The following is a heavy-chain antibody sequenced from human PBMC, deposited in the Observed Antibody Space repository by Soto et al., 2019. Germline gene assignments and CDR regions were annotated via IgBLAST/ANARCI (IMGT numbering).Heavy chain of an antibody. Sequence: PSETLSLTCAVYGGSFSSYYWSWIRQPPGKGLEWIGEINHSGSTNYNPSLKSRVTITVDTSKNQFSLKLSSVTAADTAVYYYARGLQNYYDSIGVTFDLWGQGTLVTVSS. J-gene: IGHJ5*02. CDR1: GGSFSSYY. CDR2: INHSGST. D-gene: IGHD3-22*01. CDR3: ARGLQNYYDSIGVTFDL. V-gene: IGHV4-34*01.